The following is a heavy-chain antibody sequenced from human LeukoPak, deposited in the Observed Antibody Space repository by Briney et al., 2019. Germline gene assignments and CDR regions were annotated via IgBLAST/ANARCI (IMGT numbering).Heavy chain of an antibody. D-gene: IGHD4-11*01. Sequence: GRSLRLSCAASGFTFDDYAMHWVRQAPGKGLEWVSGISWNSGSIGYADSVKGRFTISRDNAKNSLYLQMNSLRAEDTALYYCAKATSDYLRGYYFDYWGQGTLVTVSS. CDR2: ISWNSGSI. CDR1: GFTFDDYA. V-gene: IGHV3-9*01. CDR3: AKATSDYLRGYYFDY. J-gene: IGHJ4*02.